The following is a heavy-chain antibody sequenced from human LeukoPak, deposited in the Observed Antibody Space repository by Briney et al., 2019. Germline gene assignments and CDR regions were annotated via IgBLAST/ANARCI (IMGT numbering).Heavy chain of an antibody. D-gene: IGHD4-23*01. CDR1: GGSISSSSYC. V-gene: IGHV4-39*07. J-gene: IGHJ4*02. Sequence: SETLSLTCTVSGGSISSSSYCWGWIRQPPGKGLEWIGSIYYSGSTYYNPSLKSRVTISVDTSKNQFSLKLSSVTAADTAVYYCARDDYGGNSEGGGYFDYWGQGTLVTVSS. CDR2: IYYSGST. CDR3: ARDDYGGNSEGGGYFDY.